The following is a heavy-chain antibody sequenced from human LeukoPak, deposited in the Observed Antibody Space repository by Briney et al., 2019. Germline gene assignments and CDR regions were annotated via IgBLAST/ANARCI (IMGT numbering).Heavy chain of an antibody. CDR3: ARESSSGYYDSSVCDCFDY. J-gene: IGHJ4*02. D-gene: IGHD3-22*01. V-gene: IGHV4-31*03. CDR2: IYDSGSP. Sequence: SQTLSLTCTVSGGTISSGGYYWSWIRQPPGKGLEWNGYIYDSGSPYYTPSLKSRVTISVDTSKNQFSLKLSSVTAADTAVYYCARESSSGYYDSSVCDCFDYWGPGTLVTVSS. CDR1: GGTISSGGYY.